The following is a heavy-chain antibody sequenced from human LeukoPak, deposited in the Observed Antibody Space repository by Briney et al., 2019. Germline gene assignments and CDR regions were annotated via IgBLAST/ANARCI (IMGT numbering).Heavy chain of an antibody. J-gene: IGHJ6*02. CDR3: ARVGSSGWLYYCYGMDV. V-gene: IGHV1-8*01. D-gene: IGHD6-19*01. Sequence: EASVKVSCKASGYTFTSYDINWVRQATGQGLEWMGWMNPNSGNTGYAQKFQGRVTMTRNTSISTAYMELSSLRSEDTAVYYCARVGSSGWLYYCYGMDVWGQGTTVTVSS. CDR1: GYTFTSYD. CDR2: MNPNSGNT.